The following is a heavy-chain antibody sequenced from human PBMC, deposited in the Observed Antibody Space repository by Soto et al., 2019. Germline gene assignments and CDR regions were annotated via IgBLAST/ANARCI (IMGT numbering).Heavy chain of an antibody. Sequence: GGSLRLSCAASGFTFSDYYMTWIRQAPGKGLEWVSYISSSRGFTIYYADSVKGRFTISRDNARNSLFLQMNNLRAEDTAVYYCARDRNWNYGVTRFDYWGQGTLVTVSS. J-gene: IGHJ4*02. V-gene: IGHV3-11*01. CDR2: ISSSRGFTI. D-gene: IGHD1-7*01. CDR3: ARDRNWNYGVTRFDY. CDR1: GFTFSDYY.